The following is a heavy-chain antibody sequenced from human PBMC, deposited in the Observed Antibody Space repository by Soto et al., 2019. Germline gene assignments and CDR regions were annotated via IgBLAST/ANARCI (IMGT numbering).Heavy chain of an antibody. CDR1: GGSISSGGYY. D-gene: IGHD2-2*01. Sequence: QVQLQESGPGLVKPSQTLSLTCTVSGGSISSGGYYWSWIRQHPGKGLEWIGYIYYSGSTYYNPSLKGRVNISVDTSKNQFSLKLSSGTAADTAVYYWARDLTGGGSTSLRGDYGMDVWGQGTTVTVSS. V-gene: IGHV4-31*03. CDR2: IYYSGST. J-gene: IGHJ6*02. CDR3: ARDLTGGGSTSLRGDYGMDV.